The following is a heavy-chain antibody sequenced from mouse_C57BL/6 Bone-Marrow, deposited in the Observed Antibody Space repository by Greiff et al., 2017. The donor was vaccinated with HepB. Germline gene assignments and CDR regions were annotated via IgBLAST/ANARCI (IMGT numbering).Heavy chain of an antibody. D-gene: IGHD1-1*01. CDR3: ARHNYGSSYPSYWYFDV. CDR1: EYEFPSHD. J-gene: IGHJ1*03. V-gene: IGHV5-2*01. CDR2: INSDGGST. Sequence: EVMLVESGGGLVQPGESLKLSCESNEYEFPSHDMSWVRKTPEKRLELVAAINSDGGSTYYPDTMERRFIISRDNTKKTLYLQMSSLRSEDTALYYCARHNYGSSYPSYWYFDVWGTGTTVTVSS.